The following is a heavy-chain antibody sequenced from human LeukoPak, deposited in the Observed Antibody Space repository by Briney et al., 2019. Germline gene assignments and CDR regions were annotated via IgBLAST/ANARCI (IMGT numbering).Heavy chain of an antibody. V-gene: IGHV3-30*18. Sequence: GGSLRLSCAASGFTLSSYGMPWVRQAPGKGLEWVAVISYDGSNKYYADSVKGRFTISRDNSKNTLYLQMNSLRAEDTAVYYCANEGAYYYYYGMDVWGQGTTVTVSS. J-gene: IGHJ6*02. CDR2: ISYDGSNK. CDR3: ANEGAYYYYYGMDV. CDR1: GFTLSSYG.